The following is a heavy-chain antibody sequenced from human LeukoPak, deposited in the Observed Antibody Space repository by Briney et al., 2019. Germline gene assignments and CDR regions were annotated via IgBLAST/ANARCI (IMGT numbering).Heavy chain of an antibody. CDR2: ISGSGGST. Sequence: GGSLRLSCAASGFTFSSYAMSWVRQAPGKGLEWVSAISGSGGSTYYADSVKGRFTISRDNSKNTLYLQMSSLRAEDTAVYYCAKCYYDSSGYYFGAFDIWSQGTMVTVSS. D-gene: IGHD3-22*01. J-gene: IGHJ3*02. V-gene: IGHV3-23*01. CDR3: AKCYYDSSGYYFGAFDI. CDR1: GFTFSSYA.